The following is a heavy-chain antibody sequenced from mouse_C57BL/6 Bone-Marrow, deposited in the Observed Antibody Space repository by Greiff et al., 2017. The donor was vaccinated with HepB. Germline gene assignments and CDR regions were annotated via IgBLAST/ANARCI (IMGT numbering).Heavy chain of an antibody. CDR2: IRSKSNNYAT. CDR1: GFSFNTYA. D-gene: IGHD2-2*01. J-gene: IGHJ2*01. Sequence: EVQLVESGGGLVQPKGSLKLSCAASGFSFNTYAMNWVRQAPGKGLEWVARIRSKSNNYATYYADSVKDRFTISRDDSESMLYLQMNNLKTEDTAMYYCVRERTTMVTTGGGCFDYWGQGTTLTVSS. V-gene: IGHV10-1*01. CDR3: VRERTTMVTTGGGCFDY.